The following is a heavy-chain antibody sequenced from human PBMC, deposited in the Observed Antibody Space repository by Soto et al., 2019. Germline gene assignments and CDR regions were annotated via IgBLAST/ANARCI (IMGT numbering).Heavy chain of an antibody. CDR3: ARAAYNWNYRPHRVLTFHFDY. D-gene: IGHD1-7*01. J-gene: IGHJ4*02. Sequence: QVQLVQSGAEVKKPGASVKVSCKASGYTFTSYYMHWVRQAPGQGLEWMGWINAGNGNTKYSQKFQGRVTITRDTSASTAYMELSSLRSEDTAVYYCARAAYNWNYRPHRVLTFHFDYWGQGTLVTVSS. CDR2: INAGNGNT. V-gene: IGHV1-3*01. CDR1: GYTFTSYY.